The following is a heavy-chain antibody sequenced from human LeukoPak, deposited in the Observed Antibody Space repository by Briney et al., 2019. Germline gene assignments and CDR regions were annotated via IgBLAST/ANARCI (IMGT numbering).Heavy chain of an antibody. V-gene: IGHV3-30*04. CDR2: ISYDGSNK. CDR3: ARNIITVYAFDI. CDR1: GFTLSSYA. Sequence: GGSLRLSCAASGFTLSSYAMSWVRQGPGKGLEWVAVISYDGSNKYYADSVKGRFTISRDNSKNTLYLQMNSLRAEDTAVYYCARNIITVYAFDIWGQGTMVTVSS. J-gene: IGHJ3*02. D-gene: IGHD3-10*01.